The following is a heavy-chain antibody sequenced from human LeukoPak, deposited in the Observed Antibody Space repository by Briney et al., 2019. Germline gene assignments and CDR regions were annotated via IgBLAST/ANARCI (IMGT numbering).Heavy chain of an antibody. Sequence: GGSLRLSCAASGFTFDDYGMSWVRQAPGKGLEWVSGINWNGGSTGYADSVKGRFTISRDNAKNSLYLQMNSLRAEDTALYYCARDPQPAGGISFADYWGQGTLVTVSS. CDR2: INWNGGST. CDR3: ARDPQPAGGISFADY. CDR1: GFTFDDYG. D-gene: IGHD4-23*01. V-gene: IGHV3-20*04. J-gene: IGHJ4*02.